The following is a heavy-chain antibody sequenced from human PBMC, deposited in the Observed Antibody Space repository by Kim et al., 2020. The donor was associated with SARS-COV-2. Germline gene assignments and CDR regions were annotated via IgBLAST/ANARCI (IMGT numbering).Heavy chain of an antibody. V-gene: IGHV3-30*18. CDR2: ISYDGSDK. J-gene: IGHJ4*01. CDR1: GFTFSRYG. CDR3: AKVEVFYYSSGWNGAFDY. D-gene: IGHD6-19*01. Sequence: GGSLRLSCAASGFTFSRYGMHWVRQAPGKGLEWAAVISYDGSDKYYADSVKGRFTISRDNSKNTLYLQMNSLRAEDTAVYYCAKVEVFYYSSGWNGAFDYWGQGTLVTVSS.